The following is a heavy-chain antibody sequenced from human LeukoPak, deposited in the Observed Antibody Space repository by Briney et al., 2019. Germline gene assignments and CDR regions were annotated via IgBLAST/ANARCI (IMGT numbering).Heavy chain of an antibody. CDR1: GFTFDDYG. CDR2: INWNGGST. D-gene: IGHD3-16*01. CDR3: ARDVYDYADDAFDI. V-gene: IGHV3-20*04. J-gene: IGHJ3*02. Sequence: WPGGSLRLSCAASGFTFDDYGMSWVRQAPGKGLEWVSGINWNGGSTGYADSVKGRFTISRDNAKNSLYLQMNSLRAEDTALYYCARDVYDYADDAFDIWGQGTMVTVSS.